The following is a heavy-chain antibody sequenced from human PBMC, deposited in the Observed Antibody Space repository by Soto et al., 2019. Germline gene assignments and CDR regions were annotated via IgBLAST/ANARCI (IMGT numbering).Heavy chain of an antibody. CDR1: GDSINNGGHY. CDR3: ARSAVGATKSGFDS. CDR2: IYYSVTT. Sequence: QVQLQESDPGLVKPSQTLSLTCNVSGDSINNGGHYWSWIRQPPGKGLEWIGFIYYSVTTYYNPSLKSRITMSVHTSKIQFSLKLNYVTAADTDVYYCARSAVGATKSGFDSWGQGTLVTVSS. J-gene: IGHJ4*02. V-gene: IGHV4-31*03. D-gene: IGHD1-26*01.